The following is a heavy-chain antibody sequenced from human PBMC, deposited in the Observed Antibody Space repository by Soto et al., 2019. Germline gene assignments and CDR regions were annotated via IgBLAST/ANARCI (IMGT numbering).Heavy chain of an antibody. CDR3: TRDPSDYGDYGADPYDI. CDR1: GFTFGDYA. Sequence: GGSLRLSCTASGFTFGDYAMSWVRQVPGRGLEWVGFIRSKAYGGTTQYAASVKGRFTISRDDSKSIVYLQMNSLKTEDTAVYYCTRDPSDYGDYGADPYDIWGQGTMATVSS. J-gene: IGHJ3*02. V-gene: IGHV3-49*04. CDR2: IRSKAYGGTT. D-gene: IGHD4-17*01.